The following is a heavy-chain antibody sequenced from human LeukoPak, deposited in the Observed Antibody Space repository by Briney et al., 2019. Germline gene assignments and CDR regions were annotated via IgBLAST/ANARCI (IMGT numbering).Heavy chain of an antibody. CDR1: GYTFTGYY. CDR2: INPNSGGT. J-gene: IGHJ6*02. V-gene: IGHV1-2*02. Sequence: PGASVKVSCKASGYTFTGYYMHWVRQAPGQGLEWMGWINPNSGGTNYAQKFQGRVTMTRDTSISTAYMELSRLRSEDTAVYYCARYGGSSIAARLAPGPYYYYGMDVWGQGTTVTVSS. CDR3: ARYGGSSIAARLAPGPYYYYGMDV. D-gene: IGHD6-6*01.